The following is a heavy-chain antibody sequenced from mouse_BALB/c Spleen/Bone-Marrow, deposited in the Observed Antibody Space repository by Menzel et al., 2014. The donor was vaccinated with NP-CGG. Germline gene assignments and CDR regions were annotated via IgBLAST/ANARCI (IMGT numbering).Heavy chain of an antibody. CDR3: ARDLDY. V-gene: IGHV1S137*01. CDR2: ISTYYGDA. Sequence: QVQLQQPGAELVRPGVSVKISCKGSGYTFTDYAMHWVKQSHAKSLEWIGVISTYYGDATYNQKFEGKATMTVDKSSGTAYMELARLTSEDSAIYYYARDLDYWGQGTTLTVSS. CDR1: GYTFTDYA. J-gene: IGHJ2*01.